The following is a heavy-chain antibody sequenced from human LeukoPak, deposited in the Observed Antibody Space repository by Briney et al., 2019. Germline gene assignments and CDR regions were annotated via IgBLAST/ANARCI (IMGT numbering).Heavy chain of an antibody. CDR3: ARGGIAARPRSELQNQGGWFDP. Sequence: PSETLSLTCAVYGGSFSGYYWSWIRQPPGKGLEWIGEINHSGSTNYNPSLKSRVTISVATSKNQFSLKLSSVTAADTAVYYCARGGIAARPRSELQNQGGWFDPWGQGTLVTVSS. J-gene: IGHJ5*02. V-gene: IGHV4-34*01. CDR1: GGSFSGYY. D-gene: IGHD6-6*01. CDR2: INHSGST.